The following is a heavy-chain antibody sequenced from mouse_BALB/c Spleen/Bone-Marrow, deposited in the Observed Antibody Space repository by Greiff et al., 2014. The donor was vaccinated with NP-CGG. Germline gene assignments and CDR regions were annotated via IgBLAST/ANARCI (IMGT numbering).Heavy chain of an antibody. CDR2: INPSSGYI. CDR3: ARRYGNYDTMDY. D-gene: IGHD2-1*01. CDR1: GYTFTSYT. J-gene: IGHJ4*01. Sequence: VQLVESAAELARPGASVKMSCEASGYTFTSYTMHWVKQRPGQGLEWIGYINPSSGYIEYNQKFKDKTTLTADKSSSTAYMQLSSLTSEDSAVYYCARRYGNYDTMDYWGQGTSVTVSS. V-gene: IGHV1-4*02.